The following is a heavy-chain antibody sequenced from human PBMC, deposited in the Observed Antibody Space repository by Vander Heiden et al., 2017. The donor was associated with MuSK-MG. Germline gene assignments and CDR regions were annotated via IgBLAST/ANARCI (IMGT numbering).Heavy chain of an antibody. CDR3: WIVFPRYGDDSD. D-gene: IGHD4-17*01. CDR2: MSVSDRST. V-gene: IGHV3-23*01. J-gene: IGHJ1*01. CDR1: GFPCSSYA. Sequence: ELQLLESGGGWVQPGGSLSLCCAASGFPCSSYAMSWGRQGPGKGLGRVSAMSVSDRSTHYSYSLKGRFTISRDNFKNPLYLQINRIRAEDTAVCCCWIVFPRYGDDSDWG.